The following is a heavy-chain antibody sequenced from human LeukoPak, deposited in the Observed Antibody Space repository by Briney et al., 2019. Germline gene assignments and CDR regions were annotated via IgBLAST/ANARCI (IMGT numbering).Heavy chain of an antibody. Sequence: SETLSLTCTVSGGSISSYYWSWSRQPPGKGLEWIGYIHYTGSTNYNPSLKSRVTISVDTSKNQFSLKLTSVTAADTAVYYCARGGVVGAAAGYYYCYGMDVWGQGTTVTVSS. D-gene: IGHD6-13*01. CDR2: IHYTGST. CDR3: ARGGVVGAAAGYYYCYGMDV. CDR1: GGSISSYY. J-gene: IGHJ6*02. V-gene: IGHV4-59*01.